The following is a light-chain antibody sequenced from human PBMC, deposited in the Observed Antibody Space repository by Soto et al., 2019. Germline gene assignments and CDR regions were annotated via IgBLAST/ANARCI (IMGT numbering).Light chain of an antibody. Sequence: EIAMTQSPVTLSASPGERVTLSCRASQSVNINLAWYQQRPGQAPRVLIYGASNSASGIPDRFSGSGSGTDFTLTISSLEPDDFARYFCQQYQDSPPLTFFGGTRVEIK. J-gene: IGKJ4*01. CDR3: QQYQDSPPLT. V-gene: IGKV3D-15*01. CDR2: GAS. CDR1: QSVNIN.